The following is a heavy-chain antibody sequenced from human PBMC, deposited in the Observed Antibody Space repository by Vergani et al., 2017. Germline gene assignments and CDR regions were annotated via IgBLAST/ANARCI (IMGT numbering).Heavy chain of an antibody. CDR2: ISYDGSNK. V-gene: IGHV3-30*03. J-gene: IGHJ5*02. Sequence: QVQLVESGGGVVQPGRSLRLSCAASGFTFSSYGMHWVRQAPGKGLEWVAVISYDGSNKYYADSVKGRFTISRDNSKNTLYLQMNSLRAEDTAVYYCARDCGRQQLASWKFDAWGQGTLVTVSS. CDR3: ARDCGRQQLASWKFDA. CDR1: GFTFSSYG. D-gene: IGHD6-13*01.